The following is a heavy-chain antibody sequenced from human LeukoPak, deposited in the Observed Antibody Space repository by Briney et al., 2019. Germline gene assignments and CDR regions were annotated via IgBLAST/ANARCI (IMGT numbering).Heavy chain of an antibody. D-gene: IGHD6-6*01. V-gene: IGHV4-38-2*02. Sequence: PSETLSLTCIVSGSSINSGYYWGWIRQPPGKGLEGIGTISDRGSTYNNPSLKSRVTISVDTSKNQLSLKLTSVTAADTAVYYCARLPGASRPRYYFDYWGQGTLVTVSS. CDR1: GSSINSGYY. CDR2: ISDRGST. CDR3: ARLPGASRPRYYFDY. J-gene: IGHJ4*02.